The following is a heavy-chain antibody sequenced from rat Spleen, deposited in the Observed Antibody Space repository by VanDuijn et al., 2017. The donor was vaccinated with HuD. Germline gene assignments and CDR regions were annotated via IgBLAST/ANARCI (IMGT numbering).Heavy chain of an antibody. CDR3: TTDTFYDGTYYPGGFDY. V-gene: IGHV5-29*01. CDR2: LSYDATAP. Sequence: EVQLVESGGGLVQPGRSLKLSCAASGFTFSNYDMAWVRQAPTKGMEWVATLSYDATAPYYRDSVKGRFTISRDNAKNTLYLQMDSLRSEDTATYYCTTDTFYDGTYYPGGFDYWGQGVMVTVSS. D-gene: IGHD1-12*02. CDR1: GFTFSNYD. J-gene: IGHJ2*01.